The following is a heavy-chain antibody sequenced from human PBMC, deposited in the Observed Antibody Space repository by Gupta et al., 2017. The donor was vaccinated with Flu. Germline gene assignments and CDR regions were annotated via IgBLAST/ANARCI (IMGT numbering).Heavy chain of an antibody. Sequence: EVPLVESGGGLVKPGGSLRLSCSTSGFTFTDAYMSWVRQAPGKGLEWVGHRTSKTAGGTTGYAASVTGKFTISRDESKNTLDLQMNRLKTEDTAVYYCFPKYGLISWGQGTLVTVSS. D-gene: IGHD3-10*01. CDR3: FPKYGLIS. CDR1: GFTFTDAY. CDR2: RTSKTAGGTT. J-gene: IGHJ4*02. V-gene: IGHV3-15*01.